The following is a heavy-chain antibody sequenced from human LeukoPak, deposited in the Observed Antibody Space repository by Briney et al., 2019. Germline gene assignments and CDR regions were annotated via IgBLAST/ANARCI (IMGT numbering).Heavy chain of an antibody. V-gene: IGHV4-59*01. CDR2: IHDTGRI. Sequence: PSETLSLTCTVSGGSISNNYWSWIRQPPGKGLEWIAFIHDTGRIRYNPSLQSRVTISRDTSKSHFSLKLSSLRAADTAVYYCARLLDYDDSGDPDTFDIWGQGTMATVS. D-gene: IGHD3-22*01. CDR3: ARLLDYDDSGDPDTFDI. J-gene: IGHJ3*02. CDR1: GGSISNNY.